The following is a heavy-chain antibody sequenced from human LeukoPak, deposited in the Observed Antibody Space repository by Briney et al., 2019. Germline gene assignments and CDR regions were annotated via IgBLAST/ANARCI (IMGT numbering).Heavy chain of an antibody. V-gene: IGHV1-69*06. CDR3: ARDGKDRGYYDSSGYAYYYYYYMDV. Sequence: ASVKVSCKASGGTFSSYAISWVRQAPGQGLEWMGGIIPIFGTANYAQKFQGRVTITADKSTSTAYMELSSLRSEDTAVYYCARDGKDRGYYDSSGYAYYYYYYMDVWGKGTTVTVSS. D-gene: IGHD3-22*01. J-gene: IGHJ6*03. CDR2: IIPIFGTA. CDR1: GGTFSSYA.